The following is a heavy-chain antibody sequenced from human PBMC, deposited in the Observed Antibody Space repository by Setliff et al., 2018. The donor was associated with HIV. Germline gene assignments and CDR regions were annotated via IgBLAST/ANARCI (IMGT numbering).Heavy chain of an antibody. CDR2: IYTSGST. CDR1: GGSISSYY. CDR3: ARGLSFYDPGGFDY. D-gene: IGHD3-22*01. V-gene: IGHV4-4*09. Sequence: NPSETLSLTCTVSGGSISSYYWSWIRQPPGKGLEWIGYIYTSGSTNYNPSLKSRVTLSVDTSKNQFSLKLSSVTAADTAVYYCARGLSFYDPGGFDYWGQGTLVTVSS. J-gene: IGHJ4*02.